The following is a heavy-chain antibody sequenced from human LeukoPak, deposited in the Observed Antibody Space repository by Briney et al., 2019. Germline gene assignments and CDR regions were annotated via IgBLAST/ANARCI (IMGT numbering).Heavy chain of an antibody. CDR3: AKDPDYH. V-gene: IGHV3-30*18. CDR1: GFTFSSYG. J-gene: IGHJ5*02. CDR2: TSYDGSNN. Sequence: GGSLRLSCAASGFTFSSYGMHWVRQAPGKGLEWVTMTSYDGSNNYYADSVKGRFTISRDNSKNTLFLQMNSLRAEDTAVYYCAKDPDYHWGQGTPVTVSS.